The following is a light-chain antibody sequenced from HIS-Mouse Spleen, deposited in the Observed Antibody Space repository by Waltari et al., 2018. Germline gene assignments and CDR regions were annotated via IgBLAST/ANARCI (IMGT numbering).Light chain of an antibody. Sequence: DIQMTQSPSTLSASVGDRVTITCRASQSISSGLAWYQQKQGKAPKLLIYKASSLESGVPSRFSGSGSGTEFTLTISSLQPDDFATYYCQQYNSYGTFGQGTKVEIK. CDR1: QSISSG. CDR2: KAS. J-gene: IGKJ1*01. CDR3: QQYNSYGT. V-gene: IGKV1-5*03.